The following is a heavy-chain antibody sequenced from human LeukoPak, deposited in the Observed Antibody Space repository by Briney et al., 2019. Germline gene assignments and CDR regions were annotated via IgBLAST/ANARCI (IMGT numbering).Heavy chain of an antibody. D-gene: IGHD3-16*02. J-gene: IGHJ5*02. Sequence: SETLSLTCTVSGGSISSGGYYWSWIRQHPGKGLEWIGYIYYSGSTYYNPSLKSRVTISVDTSKNQFSLKLSSVTAADTAVYYCARGPLGDYDYVWGSYRYQDRKRFDPWGQGTLVTVSS. CDR2: IYYSGST. CDR1: GGSISSGGYY. V-gene: IGHV4-31*03. CDR3: ARGPLGDYDYVWGSYRYQDRKRFDP.